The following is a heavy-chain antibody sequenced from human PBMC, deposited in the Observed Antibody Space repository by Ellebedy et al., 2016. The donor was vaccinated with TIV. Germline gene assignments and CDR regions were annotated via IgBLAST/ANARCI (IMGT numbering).Heavy chain of an antibody. J-gene: IGHJ3*02. Sequence: GESLKISCTVSGFTFRSYPFHWVRLAPGKGLEWVTLISYDGTTQYNADSVKGRFTISRDNSKNTLDLQMNSLRAEETAVYYCARDPVGVGPAFDIWGQGTMVTVSS. V-gene: IGHV3-30-3*01. CDR1: GFTFRSYP. CDR3: ARDPVGVGPAFDI. D-gene: IGHD4-23*01. CDR2: ISYDGTTQ.